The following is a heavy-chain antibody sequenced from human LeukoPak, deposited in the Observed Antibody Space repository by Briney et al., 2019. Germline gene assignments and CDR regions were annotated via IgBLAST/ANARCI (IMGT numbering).Heavy chain of an antibody. V-gene: IGHV3-30*03. CDR1: GFTFSSYG. J-gene: IGHJ4*02. CDR3: AAEGNSGFDLDY. Sequence: GGSLRLSCAASGFTFSSYGMHWVRQAPGKGLEGVAVISYDGSNKYYADSVKGRFTISRDNSKNTLYLQMNSLRAEDTAVYYCAAEGNSGFDLDYWGQGTLVTVSS. D-gene: IGHD5-12*01. CDR2: ISYDGSNK.